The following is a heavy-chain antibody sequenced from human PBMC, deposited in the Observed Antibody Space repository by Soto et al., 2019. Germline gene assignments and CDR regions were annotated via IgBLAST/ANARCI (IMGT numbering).Heavy chain of an antibody. CDR2: ISGSGGST. D-gene: IGHD4-17*01. V-gene: IGHV3-23*01. CDR3: AKGFGRPYDYGDYYFDY. Sequence: VQLLESGGGLVQPGGSLRLSCAASGFTFSSYAMSWVRQAPGKGLEWVSAISGSGGSTYYADSVKGRFTISRDNSKNTLYLQMNSLRAEDTAVYYCAKGFGRPYDYGDYYFDYWGQGTLVTVSS. CDR1: GFTFSSYA. J-gene: IGHJ4*02.